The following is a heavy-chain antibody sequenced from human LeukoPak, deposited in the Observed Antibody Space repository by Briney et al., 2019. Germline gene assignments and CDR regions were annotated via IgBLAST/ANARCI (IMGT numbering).Heavy chain of an antibody. Sequence: SETLSLTCTVSGGSISSYYWSWIRQPPGKGLEWIGYIYYSGSTNYNPSLKSRVTISVDTSKNQFSLKLSSVTAAETAVYYCAREWGLDSGYEVWGQGTLVTVSS. CDR3: AREWGLDSGYEV. CDR2: IYYSGST. D-gene: IGHD5-12*01. J-gene: IGHJ4*02. V-gene: IGHV4-59*01. CDR1: GGSISSYY.